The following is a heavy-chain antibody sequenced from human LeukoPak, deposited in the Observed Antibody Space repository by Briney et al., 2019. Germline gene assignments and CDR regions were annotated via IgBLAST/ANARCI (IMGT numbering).Heavy chain of an antibody. D-gene: IGHD2-15*01. V-gene: IGHV3-53*01. CDR1: GFTVSSNY. CDR3: ARAQYCSGGSCYGDY. J-gene: IGHJ4*02. CDR2: IYRGGET. Sequence: GGSLRLSCAASGFTVSSNYLSWVRQAPEKGLEWVSVIYRGGETYYADSVKGRFTISRDNSKNTLYLQMNSLRAEDTAVYYCARAQYCSGGSCYGDYWGQGTLVTVSS.